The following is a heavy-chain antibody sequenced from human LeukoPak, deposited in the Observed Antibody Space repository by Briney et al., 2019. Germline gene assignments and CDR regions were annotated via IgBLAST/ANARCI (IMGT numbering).Heavy chain of an antibody. CDR3: ARGGGLDV. Sequence: GGSLRLSCAAPGFTFSSYWMNWARQAPGKGLEWVASINHNGNVNYYVDSVKGRFTISRDNAKNSLYLQMSNLRAEDTAVYFCARGGGLDVWGQGATVTVSS. CDR1: GFTFSSYW. J-gene: IGHJ6*02. CDR2: INHNGNVN. V-gene: IGHV3-7*03. D-gene: IGHD3-16*01.